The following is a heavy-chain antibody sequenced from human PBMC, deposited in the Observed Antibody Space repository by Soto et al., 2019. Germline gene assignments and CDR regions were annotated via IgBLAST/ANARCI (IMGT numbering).Heavy chain of an antibody. V-gene: IGHV3-7*04. CDR1: GFSFGSFW. CDR3: ARGLYVPGWYMDHFDF. Sequence: EVQLVESGGGLVQPGGSLRLSCAASGFSFGSFWMSWVRQAPGKGLEWMANINEDGNKKYYVDSVRGRFTISRDNAKDSLYLQMDNLRVEDTAVYYCARGLYVPGWYMDHFDFWGQGSLVMVSS. J-gene: IGHJ4*02. CDR2: INEDGNKK. D-gene: IGHD6-19*01.